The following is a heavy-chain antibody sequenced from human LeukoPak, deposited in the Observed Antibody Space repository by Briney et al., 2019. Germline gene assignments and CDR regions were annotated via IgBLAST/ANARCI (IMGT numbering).Heavy chain of an antibody. CDR3: ARGWSSSWSTYNWFDP. Sequence: GRSLRLSCAASGFTFSSYAMHWVRQAPGKGLEWVAVISYDGSNKYYADSVKGRFTISRDNAKNSLYLQMNSLRAEDTAVYYCARGWSSSWSTYNWFDPWGQGTLVTVSS. J-gene: IGHJ5*02. CDR1: GFTFSSYA. D-gene: IGHD6-13*01. V-gene: IGHV3-30-3*01. CDR2: ISYDGSNK.